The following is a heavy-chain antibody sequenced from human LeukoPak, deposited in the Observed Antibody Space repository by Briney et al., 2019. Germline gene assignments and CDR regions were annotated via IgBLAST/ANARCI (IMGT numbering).Heavy chain of an antibody. CDR3: ARDLVVRGVIYPYYFDY. J-gene: IGHJ4*02. Sequence: PGGSLRLSCAASGFTFSSYEMNWVRQAPGKGLEWVSYISSSGSTIYYADSVKGRFTISRDNAKNSLYLQMNSLRAEDTAVYYCARDLVVRGVIYPYYFDYWGQGTLVTVSS. CDR1: GFTFSSYE. CDR2: ISSSGSTI. V-gene: IGHV3-48*03. D-gene: IGHD3-10*01.